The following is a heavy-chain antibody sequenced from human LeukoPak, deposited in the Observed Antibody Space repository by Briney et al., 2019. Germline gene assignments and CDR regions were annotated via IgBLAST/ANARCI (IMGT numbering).Heavy chain of an antibody. CDR3: ARSSGYPVLYYFDF. Sequence: SETLSLTCTVSGGSISTHYWSWIRQPRGKGLEWIGYISYSGSTNYNPSLKSRVTISVDTSKNHFSLNLRSLTAADTAVYYCARSSGYPVLYYFDFWGQGTLVTVSS. D-gene: IGHD5-12*01. CDR1: GGSISTHY. CDR2: ISYSGST. J-gene: IGHJ4*02. V-gene: IGHV4-59*11.